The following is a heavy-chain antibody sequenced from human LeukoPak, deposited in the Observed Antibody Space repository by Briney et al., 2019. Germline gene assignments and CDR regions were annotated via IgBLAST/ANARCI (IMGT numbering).Heavy chain of an antibody. V-gene: IGHV3-48*01. J-gene: IGHJ4*02. CDR1: GFTFSSYS. CDR3: ARNMYTSGWYRLGY. D-gene: IGHD6-19*01. CDR2: ISYSSSII. Sequence: PGGSLRLSCAASGFTFSSYSMNWVRQAPGKGLEWVSYISYSSSIIYYADSVKGRLTISRDNAKNSLYLQMNSLRAEDTAVYYCARNMYTSGWYRLGYWGRGTLVTVSS.